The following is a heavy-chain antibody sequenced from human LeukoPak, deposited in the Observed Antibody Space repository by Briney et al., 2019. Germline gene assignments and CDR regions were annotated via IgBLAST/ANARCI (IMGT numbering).Heavy chain of an antibody. CDR1: RSTFNCCT. CDR3: VREDNSSKVDAFDI. V-gene: IGHV3-21*06. J-gene: IGHJ3*02. Sequence: PGGSLRLSCAASRSTFNCCTMTWVRQAPGKGLEWVSSISSNSNYIYYAGSVKGRFTVSRDNAKNSLYLQMSSLRVEDTAVYYCVREDNSSKVDAFDIWGQGTVVTVSP. CDR2: ISSNSNYI. D-gene: IGHD1-14*01.